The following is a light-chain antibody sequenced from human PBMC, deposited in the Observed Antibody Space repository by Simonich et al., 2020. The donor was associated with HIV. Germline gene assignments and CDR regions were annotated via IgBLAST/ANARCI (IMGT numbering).Light chain of an antibody. CDR1: QSISNW. CDR2: KAS. J-gene: IGKJ1*01. Sequence: DIQMTQSPSTLSASVGDRVTITCLARQSISNWLAWYQQKPGKAPKVLIYKASILESGVPSRFSGSGSGTEFTLTISSLQPDDFATYYCQQYNSYSPWTFGQGTKVEIK. CDR3: QQYNSYSPWT. V-gene: IGKV1-5*03.